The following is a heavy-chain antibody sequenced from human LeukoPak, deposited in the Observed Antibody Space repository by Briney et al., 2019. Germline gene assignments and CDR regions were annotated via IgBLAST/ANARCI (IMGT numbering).Heavy chain of an antibody. V-gene: IGHV2-5*01. D-gene: IGHD1-1*01. J-gene: IGHJ4*02. CDR3: ALSTTVGSPFDY. CDR1: GFSLSTSGVD. Sequence: ESGPTLVKPTQTLTLTCTFSGFSLSTSGVDVGWIPQPPGKALEWPSLIYWNDDKRYSPSLKSKLTITKDTSKNQVVLTMTNMDPVDTATYYCALSTTVGSPFDYWGQGTLVTVSS. CDR2: IYWNDDK.